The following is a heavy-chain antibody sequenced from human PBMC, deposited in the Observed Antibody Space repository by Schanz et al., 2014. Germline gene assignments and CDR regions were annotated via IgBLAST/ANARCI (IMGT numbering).Heavy chain of an antibody. CDR3: AKDPSHGDYDYYFDY. Sequence: QVQLVESGGGVVQPGRSLRLSCAASGFTFSSYGMHWVRQAPGKGLEWVAVISYDGSNKYYADSVEGRFTISRDNSKNTLYLQMNSLRAEDTAVYYCAKDPSHGDYDYYFDYWGQGTLVTVSS. D-gene: IGHD3-22*01. V-gene: IGHV3-30*19. CDR2: ISYDGSNK. J-gene: IGHJ4*02. CDR1: GFTFSSYG.